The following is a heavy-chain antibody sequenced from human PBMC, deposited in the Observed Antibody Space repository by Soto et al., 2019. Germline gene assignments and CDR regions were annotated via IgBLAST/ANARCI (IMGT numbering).Heavy chain of an antibody. Sequence: VSVKVSCKASGYTFTSYDINWVRQATGQGLEWMGWINANNGNTKYAQKFQGRVTITRDTSASTAYMELSSLRSEDTAVYYCARERSGYRPWGQGTLVTVSS. D-gene: IGHD5-12*01. CDR1: GYTFTSYD. CDR2: INANNGNT. J-gene: IGHJ5*02. V-gene: IGHV1-3*01. CDR3: ARERSGYRP.